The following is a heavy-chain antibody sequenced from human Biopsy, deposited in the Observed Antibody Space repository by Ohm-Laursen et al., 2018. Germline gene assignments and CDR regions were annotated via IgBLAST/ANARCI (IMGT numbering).Heavy chain of an antibody. CDR2: IYYSGNT. J-gene: IGHJ4*02. D-gene: IGHD3-3*01. V-gene: IGHV4-39*01. CDR3: ARQVDFWSGYVDY. Sequence: SDTLSLTCTVSGGPISDSTYHWGWIRQSPGKGLEWIGNIYYSGNTDYSPSLKSRVTISVDTSNNQFSLKLSSVTAADTAVYYCARQVDFWSGYVDYWGQGTLVAVSS. CDR1: GGPISDSTYH.